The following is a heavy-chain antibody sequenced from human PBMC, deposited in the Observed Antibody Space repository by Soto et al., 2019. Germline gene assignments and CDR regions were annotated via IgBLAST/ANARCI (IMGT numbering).Heavy chain of an antibody. J-gene: IGHJ6*02. CDR2: IIPIFGTA. CDR3: ARRGVLWLGEHSNHYYGMDV. CDR1: GGTFSSYA. Sequence: QVQLVQSGAEVKKPGSSVKVSCKASGGTFSSYAISWVRQAPGQGLEWMGGIIPIFGTANYAQKFQGRVTITADESTSTAYMEVSSLRSEDTAVYYCARRGVLWLGEHSNHYYGMDVWGQGTTVTVSS. D-gene: IGHD3-10*01. V-gene: IGHV1-69*01.